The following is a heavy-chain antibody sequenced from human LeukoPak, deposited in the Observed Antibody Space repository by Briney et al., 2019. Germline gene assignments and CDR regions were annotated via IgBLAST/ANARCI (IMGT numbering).Heavy chain of an antibody. CDR2: IYYSGTT. J-gene: IGHJ5*01. CDR1: GDSISSYY. V-gene: IGHV4-59*01. Sequence: PSETLSLTCTVSGDSISSYYWTWIRQPPGEGLEWIGYIYYSGTTSYNPSLKSRVTISVDTSKNQFSLKLNSVTAADTAVYYCARGRNLEWFDYWGQGTLVTVSS. D-gene: IGHD3-3*01. CDR3: ARGRNLEWFDY.